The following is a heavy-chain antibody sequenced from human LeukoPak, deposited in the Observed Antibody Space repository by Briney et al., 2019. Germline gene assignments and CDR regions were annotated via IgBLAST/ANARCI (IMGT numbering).Heavy chain of an antibody. J-gene: IGHJ4*02. CDR2: ISAYNGNT. CDR1: GGTFSSYA. CDR3: ARELSLTTVTRGYFDY. Sequence: ASVKVSCKASGGTFSSYAISWVRKAPGQGLEWMGWISAYNGNTDYAQKLQGRVTMTTDTSTSTAYMELRSLRSDDTAVYYCARELSLTTVTRGYFDYWGQGTLVTVSS. D-gene: IGHD4-17*01. V-gene: IGHV1-18*01.